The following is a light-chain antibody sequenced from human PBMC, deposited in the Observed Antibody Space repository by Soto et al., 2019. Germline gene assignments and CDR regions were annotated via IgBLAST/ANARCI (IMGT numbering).Light chain of an antibody. J-gene: IGLJ1*01. CDR3: SSYAGSNHYV. V-gene: IGLV2-8*01. CDR2: EVS. CDR1: SSDVGAYNY. Sequence: QSALTQPPSASGSPGQSVTISCTGTSSDVGAYNYLSWYQQHPGKAPKLMIYEVSKRPSGVPDRFSGSKSGNTASLTVSGLQAEDEADYYCSSYAGSNHYVFGTGTKVTVL.